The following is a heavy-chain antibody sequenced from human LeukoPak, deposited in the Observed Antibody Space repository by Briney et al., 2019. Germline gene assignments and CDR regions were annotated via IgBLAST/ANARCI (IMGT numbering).Heavy chain of an antibody. V-gene: IGHV1-3*01. CDR2: ISAGNGNT. D-gene: IGHD1-26*01. CDR1: GGTFTSYD. J-gene: IGHJ4*02. Sequence: ASVKVSCKASGGTFTSYDINWVRQATGQGLEWMGWISAGNGNTKYSQNFQGRVTFISNTSATTAFMELSSLRSEDAAVYYCARDSGSGNNDYWGQGTLVTVSS. CDR3: ARDSGSGNNDY.